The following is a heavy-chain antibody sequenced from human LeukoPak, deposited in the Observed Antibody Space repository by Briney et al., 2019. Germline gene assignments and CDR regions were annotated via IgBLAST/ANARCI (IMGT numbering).Heavy chain of an antibody. CDR1: GYTFTSYG. J-gene: IGHJ6*03. CDR2: ISAYNGNT. V-gene: IGHV1-18*01. D-gene: IGHD1-26*01. CDR3: ARSGSGSYYYYMDV. Sequence: GASVKVCCKSSGYTFTSYGISWMRHAPGQGLERMGWISAYNGNTNYAQKLQVRVTMTTDTSTSTAYMELRSLRSDDTAVYYCARSGSGSYYYYMDVWGKGTTVTVSS.